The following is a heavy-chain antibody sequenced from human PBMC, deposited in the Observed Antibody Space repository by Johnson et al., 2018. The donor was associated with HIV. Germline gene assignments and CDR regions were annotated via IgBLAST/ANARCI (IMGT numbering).Heavy chain of an antibody. CDR1: GFTFSSYG. D-gene: IGHD3-22*01. V-gene: IGHV3-33*06. CDR3: AKGIVVGVRAFDI. CDR2: IWYDGSNK. J-gene: IGHJ3*02. Sequence: QVQLVESGGGVVQPGKSLRLSCAASGFTFSSYGMHWVRQAPGKGLQWVAAIWYDGSNKYYADSVKGRFTISRDNSKNTLYLQMNSLRAEDTAVYYCAKGIVVGVRAFDIWGQGTMVTVSS.